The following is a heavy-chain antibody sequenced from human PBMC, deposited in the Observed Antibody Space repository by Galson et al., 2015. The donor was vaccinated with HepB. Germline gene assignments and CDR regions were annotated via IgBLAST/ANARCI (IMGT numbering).Heavy chain of an antibody. V-gene: IGHV1-18*04. CDR3: ARVLLWFGESSGYFDY. D-gene: IGHD3-10*01. CDR1: GYTFTSYG. J-gene: IGHJ4*02. Sequence: SVKVSCKASGYTFTSYGISWVRQAPGQGLEWMGWISAYNGNTNYAQKLQGRVTMTTDTSTSTAYMELRSLRSDDTAVYYCARVLLWFGESSGYFDYWGQGTLVTVSS. CDR2: ISAYNGNT.